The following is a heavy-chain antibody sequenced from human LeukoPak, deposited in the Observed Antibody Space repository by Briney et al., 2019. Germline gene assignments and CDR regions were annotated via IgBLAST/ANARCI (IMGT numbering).Heavy chain of an antibody. J-gene: IGHJ4*02. CDR2: IYYSGST. CDR1: GYSISSSNW. CDR3: ATGSLRGYSGYDLEFDY. Sequence: SETLSLTCAVSGYSISSSNWWGWIRQPPGKGLEWIGYIYYSGSTYYNPSLKSRVTMSVDTSKNQLSLKLGSVTAVDTAVYYCATGSLRGYSGYDLEFDYWGQGTLVTVSS. D-gene: IGHD5-12*01. V-gene: IGHV4-28*01.